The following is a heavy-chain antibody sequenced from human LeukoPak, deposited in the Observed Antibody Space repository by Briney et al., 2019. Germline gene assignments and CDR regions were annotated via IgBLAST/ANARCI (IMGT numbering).Heavy chain of an antibody. CDR2: ISGSGGTT. CDR1: GFTFSSFE. D-gene: IGHD3-3*01. J-gene: IGHJ4*02. CDR3: ATAAGADFFDY. V-gene: IGHV3-23*01. Sequence: PGGSLRLSCAASGFTFSSFEMNWVRQAPGMGLEWVSAISGSGGTTDYADSVKGRFTISRDNSKNTLYLQMNSLRAEDTAVYYCATAAGADFFDYWGQGTLVTVSS.